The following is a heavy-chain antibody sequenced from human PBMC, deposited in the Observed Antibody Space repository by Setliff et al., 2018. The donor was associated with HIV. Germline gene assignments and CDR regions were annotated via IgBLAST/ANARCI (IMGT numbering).Heavy chain of an antibody. Sequence: KPSETLSLTCSVSGDSTSNSYWSWIRQPAGKGLEWIGRLHASGNTNYNPSLKSRVTMSIDTSKNQPSLRLTSVTAADTAVYYCARDVLKSNYLGYYYYLDVWGKGTTVTVSS. CDR3: ARDVLKSNYLGYYYYLDV. V-gene: IGHV4-4*07. J-gene: IGHJ6*03. D-gene: IGHD3-9*01. CDR2: LHASGNT. CDR1: GDSTSNSY.